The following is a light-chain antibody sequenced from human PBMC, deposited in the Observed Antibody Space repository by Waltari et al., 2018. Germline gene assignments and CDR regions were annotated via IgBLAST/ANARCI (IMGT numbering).Light chain of an antibody. Sequence: DIQMTQSPSTLSASVGDRVTITCRASQSISAWLAWYQLRPGKAPKLLISDASILERGVPSRFSGSGSGTEFTLTINSLQPDDFANYYCHQYTNFPLTFGGGTTVEIK. CDR2: DAS. CDR3: HQYTNFPLT. CDR1: QSISAW. J-gene: IGKJ4*01. V-gene: IGKV1-5*01.